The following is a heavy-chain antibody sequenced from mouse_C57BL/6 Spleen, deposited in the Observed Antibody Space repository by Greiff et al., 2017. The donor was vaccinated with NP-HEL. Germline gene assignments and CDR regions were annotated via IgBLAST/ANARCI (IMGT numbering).Heavy chain of an antibody. V-gene: IGHV1-72*01. D-gene: IGHD1-1*01. CDR1: GYTFTSYW. CDR3: ARPITTVVATGGYYFDY. CDR2: IDPNSGGT. J-gene: IGHJ2*01. Sequence: QVQLQQPGAELVKPGASVKLSCKASGYTFTSYWMHWVKQRPGRGLEWIGRIDPNSGGTKYNEKFKSKATLTVDKPSSTAYMQLSSLTSEDSAVYYCARPITTVVATGGYYFDYWGQGTTLTVSS.